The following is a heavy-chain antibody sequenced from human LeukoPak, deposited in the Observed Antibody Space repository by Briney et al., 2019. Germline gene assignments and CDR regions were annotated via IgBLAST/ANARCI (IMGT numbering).Heavy chain of an antibody. Sequence: GGSLRLSCAASGFTFSSYSMNWVRQAPGKGLEWVSYISSSSSTIYYADSVKGRFTISRDNAKNSLYLQMNSLRAEDTAVYYCARGHSSGLSAFDIWGQGTMVTVSS. J-gene: IGHJ3*02. CDR3: ARGHSSGLSAFDI. D-gene: IGHD6-19*01. CDR1: GFTFSSYS. V-gene: IGHV3-48*04. CDR2: ISSSSSTI.